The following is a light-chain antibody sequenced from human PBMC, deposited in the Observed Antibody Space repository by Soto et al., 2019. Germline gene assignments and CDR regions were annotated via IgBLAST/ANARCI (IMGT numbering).Light chain of an antibody. CDR3: SSHAGSSAFYV. CDR2: EVT. Sequence: QSALTQPASVSGSPGQSITSSCTGTSSDIGAYDYVSWYQQYPGRVPKLLIHEVTNRPSGVSDRFSGSKSGNTASLTISGLQTEDEADYYCSSHAGSSAFYVFGTGTKVTVL. J-gene: IGLJ1*01. V-gene: IGLV2-14*01. CDR1: SSDIGAYDY.